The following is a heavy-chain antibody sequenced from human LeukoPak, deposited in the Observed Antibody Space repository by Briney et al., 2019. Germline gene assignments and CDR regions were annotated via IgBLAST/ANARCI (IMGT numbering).Heavy chain of an antibody. CDR3: ARDCALLGPLAAAGTGDYYYGMDV. V-gene: IGHV3-21*01. Sequence: PGGSLRLSCAASGFTFSSYSMNWVRQAPGKGLEWVSSISSSSSYIYYADSVKGRFTISRDNAKNSLYLQMNGLRAEDTAVYYCARDCALLGPLAAAGTGDYYYGMDVWGQGTTVTVSS. CDR2: ISSSSSYI. D-gene: IGHD6-13*01. CDR1: GFTFSSYS. J-gene: IGHJ6*02.